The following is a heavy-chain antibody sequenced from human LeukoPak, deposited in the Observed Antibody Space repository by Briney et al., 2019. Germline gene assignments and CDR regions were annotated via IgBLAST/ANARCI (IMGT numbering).Heavy chain of an antibody. CDR3: ARVLDDSGFDY. D-gene: IGHD4-17*01. V-gene: IGHV3-21*01. CDR1: GFTFSSYS. CDR2: ISSSSSYI. Sequence: GGSLRLSCAASGFTFSSYSMNWVRQAPGKGLEWVSSISSSSSYIYYADSVKGRFTISRDNAKNSLCLQMNSLRAEDTAVYYCARVLDDSGFDYWGQGTLVTVSS. J-gene: IGHJ4*02.